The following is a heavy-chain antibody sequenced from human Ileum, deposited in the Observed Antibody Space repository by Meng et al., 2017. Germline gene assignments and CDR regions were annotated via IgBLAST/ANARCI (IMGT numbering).Heavy chain of an antibody. J-gene: IGHJ4*02. V-gene: IGHV4-39*01. Sequence: QLRLQESGPGLVKPSETPSLTCSASSGSFTNNNYYWVWIRRPPGKGLEWIGSIYYGGSTYYNPSLKSRVTISVDTSTNQFSLKLISVTAADTAVYYCARRAHYGDPPRWGQGTLVTVSS. CDR3: ARRAHYGDPPR. D-gene: IGHD4-17*01. CDR1: SGSFTNNNYY. CDR2: IYYGGST.